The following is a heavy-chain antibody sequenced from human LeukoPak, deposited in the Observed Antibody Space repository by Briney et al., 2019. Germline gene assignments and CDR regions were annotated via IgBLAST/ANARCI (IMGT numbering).Heavy chain of an antibody. Sequence: GGSLRLSCAASGFTFSSYWMSWVRRAPGKGLEWVAKIKQDGSEKYYVDSVKGRVTISRDNAKNSLYLQMNSLRAEDTAVYYCARDVGYSSGWDWGQGTLVTVSS. V-gene: IGHV3-7*01. CDR3: ARDVGYSSGWD. CDR2: IKQDGSEK. CDR1: GFTFSSYW. D-gene: IGHD6-19*01. J-gene: IGHJ4*02.